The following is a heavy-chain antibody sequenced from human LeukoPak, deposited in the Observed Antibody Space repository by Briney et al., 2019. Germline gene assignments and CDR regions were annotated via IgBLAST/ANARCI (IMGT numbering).Heavy chain of an antibody. CDR3: AKDPSIVVVPAALPPFDY. V-gene: IGHV3-23*01. D-gene: IGHD2-2*02. CDR2: ISGSGGST. J-gene: IGHJ4*02. Sequence: GGSLRLSCAASGFTFSSYAMSWVRQAPGKGLEWVSAISGSGGSTYYADSVKGRFTISRDNSKNMLYLQMNSLRAEDTAVYYCAKDPSIVVVPAALPPFDYWGQGTLVTVSS. CDR1: GFTFSSYA.